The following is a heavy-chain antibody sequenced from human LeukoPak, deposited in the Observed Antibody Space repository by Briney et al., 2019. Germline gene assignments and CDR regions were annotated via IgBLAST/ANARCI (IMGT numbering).Heavy chain of an antibody. CDR3: ARRGDGYNSAIDY. V-gene: IGHV3-21*01. J-gene: IGHJ4*02. Sequence: GGSLRLSCAASGFTFSTYSMNWVRQAPGKGLEWVSSITTSSSYIYYADSMKGRFTISRDNAKNSLYLQMNSLRAEDTAVYYCARRGDGYNSAIDYWGQGTLVTVSS. CDR2: ITTSSSYI. CDR1: GFTFSTYS. D-gene: IGHD5-24*01.